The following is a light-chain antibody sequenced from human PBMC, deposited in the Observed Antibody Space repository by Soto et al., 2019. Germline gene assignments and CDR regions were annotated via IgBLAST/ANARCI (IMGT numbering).Light chain of an antibody. CDR2: DAS. V-gene: IGKV3-20*01. CDR3: QQYGSSPGT. CDR1: QSVSSSY. J-gene: IGKJ1*01. Sequence: EIVLTQSPGTLSLSPGERATLSCRASQSVSSSYLAWYQQRPGQAPRLLIYDASSRATGIPDRFSGSESGTDLTLTISRLEPEDFAVYYCQQYGSSPGTFGQGTKVEIK.